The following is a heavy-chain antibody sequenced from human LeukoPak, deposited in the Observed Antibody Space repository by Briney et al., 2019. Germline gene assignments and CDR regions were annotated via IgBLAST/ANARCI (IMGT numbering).Heavy chain of an antibody. V-gene: IGHV3-48*03. J-gene: IGHJ5*02. CDR3: ARGDPHADL. CDR2: ITISGHAK. CDR1: GFDLSTYE. Sequence: GRSLRLSCAASGFDLSTYEMNWVRQAPGKGLEWIADITISGHAKNYADSVKGRFTISRDNARTSLYLQMNSLRVEDTGVYYCARGDPHADLWGQGTLVTVSS.